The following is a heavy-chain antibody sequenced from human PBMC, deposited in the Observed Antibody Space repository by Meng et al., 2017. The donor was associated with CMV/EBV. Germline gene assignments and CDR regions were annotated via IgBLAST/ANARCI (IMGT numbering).Heavy chain of an antibody. CDR2: IKSKTDGGTT. D-gene: IGHD2-2*01. V-gene: IGHV3-15*01. CDR3: TTEDIVVVPAAPFGGY. Sequence: TFSNVWMSWVRQAPGKGLEWVGRIKSKTDGGTTDYAAPVKGRFTISRDDSKNTLYLQMNSLKTEDTAVYYCTTEDIVVVPAAPFGGYWGQGTLVTVSS. CDR1: TFSNVW. J-gene: IGHJ4*02.